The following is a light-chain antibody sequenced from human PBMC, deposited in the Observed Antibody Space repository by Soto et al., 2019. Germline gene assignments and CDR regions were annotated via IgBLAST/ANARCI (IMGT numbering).Light chain of an antibody. CDR2: EVI. Sequence: QSALTQPASVSGSPGQSITISCTGTSSDVGGYKYVSWYQQHPDKAPKLLIFEVIDRPSGVSDRFSGSKSGNTASLTISSLQFEDEADYYCCSYTTTYTLVFGGGTKLTVL. CDR3: CSYTTTYTLV. J-gene: IGLJ3*02. V-gene: IGLV2-14*01. CDR1: SSDVGGYKY.